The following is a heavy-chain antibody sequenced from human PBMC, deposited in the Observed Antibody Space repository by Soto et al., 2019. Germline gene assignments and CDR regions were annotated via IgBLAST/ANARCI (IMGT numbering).Heavy chain of an antibody. CDR2: IIPIFGTA. V-gene: IGHV1-69*05. Sequence: SVKVSCKASGGTFSSYAISWVRQAPGQGLEWMGGIIPIFGTANYAQKLQGRVTMTTDTSTSTAYMELRSLRSDDAAVYYCAQFYFKDDSSYYYYGMDVWGQGTTVTVSS. J-gene: IGHJ6*02. CDR1: GGTFSSYA. CDR3: AQFYFKDDSSYYYYGMDV. D-gene: IGHD6-13*01.